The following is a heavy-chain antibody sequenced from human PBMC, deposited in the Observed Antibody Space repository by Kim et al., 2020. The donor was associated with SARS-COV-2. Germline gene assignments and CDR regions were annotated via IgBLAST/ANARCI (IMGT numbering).Heavy chain of an antibody. Sequence: GGSLRLSCAASGFTFSSYAMSWVRQAPGKGLEWVSAISGSGGSTYYTDSVKGRFTISRDNSKNTLYLQMNSLRAEDTAVYYCAKDGIAARLHYFDYWGQGTLVTVSS. D-gene: IGHD6-6*01. J-gene: IGHJ4*02. V-gene: IGHV3-23*01. CDR1: GFTFSSYA. CDR3: AKDGIAARLHYFDY. CDR2: ISGSGGST.